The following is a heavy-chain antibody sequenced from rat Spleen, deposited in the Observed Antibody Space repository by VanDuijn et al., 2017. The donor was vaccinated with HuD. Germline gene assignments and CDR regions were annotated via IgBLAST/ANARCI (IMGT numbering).Heavy chain of an antibody. V-gene: IGHV5S10*01. CDR2: INYDGSRT. J-gene: IGHJ3*01. Sequence: EVHLVESDGGLVQPGGSLKLSCVVSGFTFSDYYMAWVRQAPTKGLEWVATINYDGSRTYYRDSVKGRFTISRDNAKNTLYLQMDSLRSDDTATYYCATRDGGYPGWGQGTLVTVSS. CDR1: GFTFSDYY. CDR3: ATRDGGYPG. D-gene: IGHD1-11*01.